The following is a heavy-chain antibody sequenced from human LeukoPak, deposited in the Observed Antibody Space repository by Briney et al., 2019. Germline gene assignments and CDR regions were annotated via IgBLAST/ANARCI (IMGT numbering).Heavy chain of an antibody. CDR2: ISHSGNT. J-gene: IGHJ5*02. D-gene: IGHD3-10*01. V-gene: IGHV4-38-2*01. Sequence: SETLSLTCDVSGYSISRNYYWGWIRQSPEKGLEWIGSISHSGNTYYSPSLKSRIAISTDASKNQFSLKLTSVRAADTAVYYCARGVEWFGDNGRFDPWGQGTLVIVSS. CDR1: GYSISRNYY. CDR3: ARGVEWFGDNGRFDP.